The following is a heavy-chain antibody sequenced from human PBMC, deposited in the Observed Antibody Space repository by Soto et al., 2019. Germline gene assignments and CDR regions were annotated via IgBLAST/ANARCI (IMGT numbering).Heavy chain of an antibody. J-gene: IGHJ4*02. Sequence: QLQLQESGPGLVKPSETLSLTCTVSGGSVSSNLYYWVWIRQPPGKGLEWIGSVYYSGSTYSNPSLNSRVTISVDTPKNQFSLKLSSVTAADTAVYYCARRGGEPMAYGFDYWGQGTLITVSS. D-gene: IGHD3-10*01. V-gene: IGHV4-39*01. CDR1: GGSVSSNLYY. CDR2: VYYSGST. CDR3: ARRGGEPMAYGFDY.